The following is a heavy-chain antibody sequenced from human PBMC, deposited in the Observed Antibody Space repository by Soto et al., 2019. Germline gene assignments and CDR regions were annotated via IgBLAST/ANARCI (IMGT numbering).Heavy chain of an antibody. J-gene: IGHJ4*02. CDR3: ARWGSSRASDY. CDR2: IYYSGST. CDR1: GDSICSWWYY. D-gene: IGHD6-13*01. V-gene: IGHV4-31*03. Sequence: SETLSLTCTVSGDSICSWWYYWSWNRQHPGKGLEWIGYIYYSGSTYYNPSLKSRVTISVDTSKNQFSLKLSSVTAADTSVYYCARWGSSRASDYWGQGPPVTVSP.